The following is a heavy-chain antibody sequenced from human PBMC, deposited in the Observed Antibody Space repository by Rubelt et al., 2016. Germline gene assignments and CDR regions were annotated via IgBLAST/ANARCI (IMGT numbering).Heavy chain of an antibody. D-gene: IGHD4-17*01. CDR1: GFTFSSYG. CDR2: IRYDGSNK. CDR3: AKPARLDYGINAEYFQH. J-gene: IGHJ1*01. V-gene: IGHV3-30*02. Sequence: QVQLVESGGGVVQPGGSLRLSCAASGFTFSSYGMHWVRQAPGKGLEWVAFIRYDGSNKYYADSVKGRFTISRDNSKNTLYLQMNSLGAGDTAVYYCAKPARLDYGINAEYFQHWGQGTLVTVSS.